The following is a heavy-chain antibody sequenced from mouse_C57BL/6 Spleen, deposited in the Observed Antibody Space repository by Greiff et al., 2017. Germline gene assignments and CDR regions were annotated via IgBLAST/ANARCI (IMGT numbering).Heavy chain of an antibody. Sequence: QVQLKQPGAELVRPGTSVKLSCKASGYTFTSYWMHWVKQRPGQGLEWIGVIDPSDSYTNYNQKFKGKATLTVDTSSSTAYMQLSSLTSEDSAVYYCAREDDYGDYAMDYWGQGTSVTVSS. V-gene: IGHV1-59*01. CDR3: AREDDYGDYAMDY. J-gene: IGHJ4*01. D-gene: IGHD2-4*01. CDR1: GYTFTSYW. CDR2: IDPSDSYT.